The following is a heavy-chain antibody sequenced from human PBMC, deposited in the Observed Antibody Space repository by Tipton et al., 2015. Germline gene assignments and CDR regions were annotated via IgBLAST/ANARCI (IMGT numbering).Heavy chain of an antibody. CDR3: ASIPLREQLWWVDAFDI. D-gene: IGHD5-18*01. J-gene: IGHJ3*02. CDR1: GFTFSSYA. CDR2: IGGSGAYT. V-gene: IGHV3-23*01. Sequence: SLRLSCAASGFTFSSYAMSWVRQAPGKGLECVSAIGGSGAYTYYADSVKGRFTISRDNSKNILYLQMNGLRDEDTAVYYCASIPLREQLWWVDAFDIWGQGTMVIVS.